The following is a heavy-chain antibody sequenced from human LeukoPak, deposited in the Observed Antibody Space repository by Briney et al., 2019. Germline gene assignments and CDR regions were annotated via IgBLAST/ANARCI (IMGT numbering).Heavy chain of an antibody. J-gene: IGHJ3*02. CDR2: ISGSGGST. CDR3: AKDEWSGSYWYAFYI. CDR1: GFTFSSYA. Sequence: SGGSLRLSCAASGFTFSSYAMSWVRQAPGKGLEWVSAISGSGGSTYYADSVKGRFTISRDNSKNTLYLQMNSLRAEDTAVYYCAKDEWSGSYWYAFYIWGQGKMVTVSS. D-gene: IGHD1-26*01. V-gene: IGHV3-23*01.